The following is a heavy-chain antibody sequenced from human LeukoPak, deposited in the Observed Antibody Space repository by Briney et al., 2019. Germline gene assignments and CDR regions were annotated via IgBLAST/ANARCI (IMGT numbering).Heavy chain of an antibody. CDR3: AGHLPDDYSLDS. V-gene: IGHV1-46*01. CDR2: IHPDDANT. Sequence: GASVKVSCKASGDTFTTYYIHWVRQAPGQGLEWMGVIHPDDANTVYARKFQGRVTVTRDMSTSTIYMELSSLRPEDTAVYYCAGHLPDDYSLDSWGQGTLVTVSS. J-gene: IGHJ4*02. CDR1: GDTFTTYY. D-gene: IGHD4-11*01.